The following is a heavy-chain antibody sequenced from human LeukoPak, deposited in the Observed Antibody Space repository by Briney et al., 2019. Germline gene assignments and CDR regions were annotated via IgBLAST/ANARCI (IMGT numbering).Heavy chain of an antibody. J-gene: IGHJ4*02. CDR1: GYTFTSYG. D-gene: IGHD3-10*01. CDR2: ISANDGNT. V-gene: IGHV1-18*01. CDR3: ARESHVTREDY. Sequence: WASVKVSCKASGYTFTSYGISWVRQAPGQGLEWMGWISANDGNTDYPQELQGRVTMTTDTSTSTAYMELRSLRSDDTAVYYCARESHVTREDYWGQGTLVTVSS.